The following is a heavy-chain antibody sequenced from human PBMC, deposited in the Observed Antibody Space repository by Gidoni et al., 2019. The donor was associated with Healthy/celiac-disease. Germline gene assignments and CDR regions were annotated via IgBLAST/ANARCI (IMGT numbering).Heavy chain of an antibody. V-gene: IGHV3-21*01. Sequence: EVQLVESGGGLVKPGGSLRLSCAASGFTFSSYSMNWVRQAPGKGLEWVSSISSSSSYISYADSVKGRFTISRDNAKNSLYLQMNSLRAEDTAVYYCAREDWTFGVVTTPDAFDIWGQGTMVTVSS. CDR2: ISSSSSYI. D-gene: IGHD3-3*01. J-gene: IGHJ3*02. CDR3: AREDWTFGVVTTPDAFDI. CDR1: GFTFSSYS.